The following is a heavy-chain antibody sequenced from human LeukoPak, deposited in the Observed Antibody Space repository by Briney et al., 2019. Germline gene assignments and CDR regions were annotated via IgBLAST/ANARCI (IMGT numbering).Heavy chain of an antibody. CDR3: ARTQFKVGATFNY. V-gene: IGHV1-2*06. CDR1: GYTFTGYY. CDR2: INPNSGGI. Sequence: ASVKVSCKASGYTFTGYYMHWVRQAPGQGLEWMGRINPNSGGINYAQKFQGRVTMTRDTSISTAYMELSRLRSDDTAVYYCARTQFKVGATFNYWGQGTLVTVSS. D-gene: IGHD1-26*01. J-gene: IGHJ4*02.